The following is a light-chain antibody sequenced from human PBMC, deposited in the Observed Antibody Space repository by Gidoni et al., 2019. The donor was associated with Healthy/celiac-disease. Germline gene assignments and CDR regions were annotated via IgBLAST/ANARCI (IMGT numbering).Light chain of an antibody. CDR2: AAS. CDR1: QGISSY. V-gene: IGKV1-8*01. J-gene: IGKJ1*01. Sequence: AIRLTQSPSSLSASTGDRVTIACRASQGISSYLAWYQQKPGKAPKLLIYAASTLQSGVPSRFSGSLSGTDFTLTISCLQSEDFAAYSCQRYYSYWTFGQGTKVEIK. CDR3: QRYYSYWT.